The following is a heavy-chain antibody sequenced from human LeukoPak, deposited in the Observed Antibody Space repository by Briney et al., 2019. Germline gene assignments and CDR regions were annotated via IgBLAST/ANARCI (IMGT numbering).Heavy chain of an antibody. J-gene: IGHJ3*02. D-gene: IGHD5-12*01. CDR2: IKQDGSEK. Sequence: GGSLRLSCAASGFTFSSYWMSWVRQAPGKGLEWVANIKQDGSEKYYVDSVKGRFTISRDNAKNSPYLQMNSLRAEDTAVYYCARDPGSGYPTDDAFDIWGQGTMVTVSS. CDR1: GFTFSSYW. V-gene: IGHV3-7*03. CDR3: ARDPGSGYPTDDAFDI.